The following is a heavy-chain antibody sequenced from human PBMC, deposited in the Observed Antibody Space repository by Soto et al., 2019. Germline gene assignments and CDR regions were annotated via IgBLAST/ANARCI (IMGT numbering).Heavy chain of an antibody. Sequence: ETLSLTCTVSGGSISSSSYYWGWIRQPPGKGLEWIGSIYYSGSTYYNPSLKSRVTISVDTSKNQFSLKLSSVTAADTAVYYCARDTLGIPSLLDYWGQGTLVTVSS. CDR3: ARDTLGIPSLLDY. D-gene: IGHD7-27*01. V-gene: IGHV4-39*02. CDR1: GGSISSSSYY. CDR2: IYYSGST. J-gene: IGHJ4*02.